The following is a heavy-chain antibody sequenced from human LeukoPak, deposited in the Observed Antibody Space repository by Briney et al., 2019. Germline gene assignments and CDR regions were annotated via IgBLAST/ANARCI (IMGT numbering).Heavy chain of an antibody. CDR3: ATEKIPDEHRGAFDV. CDR1: GFTVSSNF. V-gene: IGHV3-53*01. J-gene: IGHJ3*01. D-gene: IGHD2-21*01. Sequence: GGSLRLSCAASGFTVSSNFMSWVRQVPGKGLEWVSAIYSGGTTHYAESVKGRFTISRDNSKNTLYLQMNTLRGEDTAVYYCATEKIPDEHRGAFDVWGQGTMVTVSS. CDR2: IYSGGTT.